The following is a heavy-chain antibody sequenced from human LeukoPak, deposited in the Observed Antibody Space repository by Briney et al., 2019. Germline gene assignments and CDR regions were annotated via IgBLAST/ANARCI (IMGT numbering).Heavy chain of an antibody. CDR2: IYTSGST. D-gene: IGHD2-2*01. Sequence: PSETLSLTCTVSGGSISSYYWGWIRQPAGKGLEWIGRIYTSGSTNYNPSLKSRVTMSVDTSKNQFSLKLSSVTAADTAVYYCARDLGSTSGNWFDAWGQGTLVTVSS. CDR3: ARDLGSTSGNWFDA. V-gene: IGHV4-4*07. J-gene: IGHJ5*02. CDR1: GGSISSYY.